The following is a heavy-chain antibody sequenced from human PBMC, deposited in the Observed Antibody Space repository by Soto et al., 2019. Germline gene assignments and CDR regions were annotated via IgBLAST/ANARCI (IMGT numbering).Heavy chain of an antibody. J-gene: IGHJ4*02. Sequence: GGSLRLSCAASGFTFSSYAMSWVRQAPGKGLEWVSAISGSGGSTYYADSVKGRFTISRDNSKNTLYLQMNSLRAEDTAVYYCAKDLGRYNFWSGYLYYWGQGTLVTVSS. CDR3: AKDLGRYNFWSGYLYY. V-gene: IGHV3-23*01. D-gene: IGHD3-3*01. CDR1: GFTFSSYA. CDR2: ISGSGGST.